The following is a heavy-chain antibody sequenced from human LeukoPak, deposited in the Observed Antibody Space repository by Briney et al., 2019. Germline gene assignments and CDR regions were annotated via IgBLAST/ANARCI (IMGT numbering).Heavy chain of an antibody. V-gene: IGHV4-4*02. D-gene: IGHD2-15*01. CDR2: IYHSGST. CDR3: ATIGYCSGGSCYSYNWFDP. CDR1: GGSISSSNW. Sequence: PSGTLSLTCAVSGGSISSSNWWSWVRQPPGKGLEWIGEIYHSGSTNYNPSLKSRVTISVDKSKNQFSLKLSSVTAADTAVYYCATIGYCSGGSCYSYNWFDPWGQGTLVTVSS. J-gene: IGHJ5*02.